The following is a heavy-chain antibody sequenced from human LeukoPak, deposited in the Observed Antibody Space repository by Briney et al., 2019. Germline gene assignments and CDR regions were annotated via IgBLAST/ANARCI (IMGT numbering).Heavy chain of an antibody. CDR1: GFTFSSYG. Sequence: GGSLRLSCAASGFTFSSYGMSWVRQAPGKGLEWVAVISYDGSNKYYADSVKGRFTISRDNSKNTLYLQMNSLRAEDTAVYYCGRVRAVAGFVDYWGQGTLVTVSS. D-gene: IGHD6-19*01. V-gene: IGHV3-30*03. J-gene: IGHJ4*02. CDR2: ISYDGSNK. CDR3: GRVRAVAGFVDY.